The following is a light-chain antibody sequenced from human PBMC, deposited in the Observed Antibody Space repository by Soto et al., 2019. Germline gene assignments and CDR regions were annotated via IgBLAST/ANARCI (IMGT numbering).Light chain of an antibody. Sequence: EIVLTQSPATLSLSLGERATLSCRASQNINTYLVWYQQKPGQAPRLLIYDASKRATGVPDRFSGSGSGTDFTLTISSLAPEDFALYYCQQRRDWPRAFGGGTKVDIK. CDR3: QQRRDWPRA. V-gene: IGKV3-11*01. CDR1: QNINTY. J-gene: IGKJ4*01. CDR2: DAS.